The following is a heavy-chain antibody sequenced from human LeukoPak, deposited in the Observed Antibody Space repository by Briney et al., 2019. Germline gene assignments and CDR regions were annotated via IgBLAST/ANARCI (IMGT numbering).Heavy chain of an antibody. CDR1: GFTLSSNY. V-gene: IGHV3-66*01. Sequence: PGGSLRPSCAASGFTLSSNYMNGVRQAPGKGLEWVSVIYSGGSTYYADSVKGRLTISRDNSKNTLYLQMNSLRAEDTAFYYCARVQDRYYSGSGFDYWGQGTLVTVSS. CDR2: IYSGGST. D-gene: IGHD3-10*01. CDR3: ARVQDRYYSGSGFDY. J-gene: IGHJ4*02.